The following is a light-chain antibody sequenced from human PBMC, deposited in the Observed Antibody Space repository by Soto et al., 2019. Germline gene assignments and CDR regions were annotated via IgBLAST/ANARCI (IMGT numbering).Light chain of an antibody. CDR2: AAS. CDR1: QGIRND. Sequence: AIQMTQSPSSLSASVGDRVTITCRASQGIRNDLGWYQQKPGKAPKLLIYAASRLQSGVPSRFSGSGSGTDLTLTISSLQPEDFAPYYCLQDYNYQWTFGQGTKVEIK. CDR3: LQDYNYQWT. J-gene: IGKJ1*01. V-gene: IGKV1-6*01.